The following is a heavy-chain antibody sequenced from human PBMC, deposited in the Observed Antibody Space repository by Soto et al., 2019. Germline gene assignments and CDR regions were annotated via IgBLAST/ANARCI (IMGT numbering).Heavy chain of an antibody. J-gene: IGHJ6*02. CDR3: TIDPVVYYYYGMDV. D-gene: IGHD2-15*01. CDR2: IKSKTDGGTT. V-gene: IGHV3-15*07. Sequence: WGSLRLSCAASGFTFSNAWMNWVRQAPGKGLEWVGRIKSKTDGGTTDYAAPVKGRFTISRDDSKNTLYLQMNSLKTEDTAVYYCTIDPVVYYYYGMDVWGQGTTVTVSS. CDR1: GFTFSNAW.